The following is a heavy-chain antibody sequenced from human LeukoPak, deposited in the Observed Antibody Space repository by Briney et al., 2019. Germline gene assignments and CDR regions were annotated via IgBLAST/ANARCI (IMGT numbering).Heavy chain of an antibody. J-gene: IGHJ4*02. Sequence: GGSLRLSCAASGFTFSSYWMSWVRQASGKGLEWVANIKQDGSEKYYVDSVKGRFTISRDNAKNSLYLQMNSLRAEDTAVYYCARDRTSYGDSDRDYWGQGTLVTVSS. CDR3: ARDRTSYGDSDRDY. V-gene: IGHV3-7*01. CDR1: GFTFSSYW. D-gene: IGHD4-17*01. CDR2: IKQDGSEK.